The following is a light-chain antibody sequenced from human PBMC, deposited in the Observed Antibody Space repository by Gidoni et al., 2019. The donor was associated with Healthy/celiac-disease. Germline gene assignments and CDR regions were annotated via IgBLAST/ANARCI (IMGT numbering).Light chain of an antibody. CDR3: QQYYGTPFT. CDR2: WAS. V-gene: IGKV4-1*01. Sequence: DIVMTQSPDSLAVSLGERATINCKSRQSVLYSSNNKNYLAWYQQKPGQPPKLLIYWASTRVSGVPDRFSGSGSGTDFTLTISSLQAEDVAVYYCQQYYGTPFTFXPXTKVEIK. CDR1: QSVLYSSNNKNY. J-gene: IGKJ3*01.